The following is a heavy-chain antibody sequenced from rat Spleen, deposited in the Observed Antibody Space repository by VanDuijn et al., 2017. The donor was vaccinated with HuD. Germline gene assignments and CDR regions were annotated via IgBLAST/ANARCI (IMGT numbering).Heavy chain of an antibody. Sequence: EVQLVESGGGLVQPGRSLKLYCAASGFSFSDHYMAWVRQAPTKGLEWVATISYDGSSIYYRGSVKGRFTISRDDAKSTLYLQMNSLRSEDTATYYCTSLSMDAWGQGASVTVSS. J-gene: IGHJ4*01. CDR2: ISYDGSSI. V-gene: IGHV5-20*01. CDR3: TSLSMDA. CDR1: GFSFSDHY. D-gene: IGHD1-12*01.